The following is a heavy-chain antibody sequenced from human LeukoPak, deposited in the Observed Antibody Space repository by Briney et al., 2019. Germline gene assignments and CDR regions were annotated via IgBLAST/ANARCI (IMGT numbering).Heavy chain of an antibody. CDR3: ARVRNMVRGVNPRGYYYMDV. CDR1: GGSISSYY. D-gene: IGHD3-10*01. Sequence: PSETLSLTCTVSGGSISSYYWSWIRQPPGKGLEWIGYIYYSGSTNYNPSLKSRVTISVDASKNQFSLKLSSVTAADTAVYYCARVRNMVRGVNPRGYYYMDVWGKGTTVTISS. CDR2: IYYSGST. V-gene: IGHV4-59*01. J-gene: IGHJ6*03.